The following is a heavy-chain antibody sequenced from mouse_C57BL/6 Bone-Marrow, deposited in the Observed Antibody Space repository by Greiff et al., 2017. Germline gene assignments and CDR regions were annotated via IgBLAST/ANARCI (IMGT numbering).Heavy chain of an antibody. CDR3: TYDGYYPYYFDY. V-gene: IGHV6-3*01. J-gene: IGHJ2*01. CDR1: GFTFSNYW. CDR2: IRLKSDNYAT. Sequence: EVKLLESGGGLVQPGGSMKLSCVASGFTFSNYWMNWVRQSPEKGLEWVAQIRLKSDNYATHYAESVKGRFTISRDDSKSSVYLQMNNLRAEDTGIYYCTYDGYYPYYFDYWGQGTTLTVSS. D-gene: IGHD2-3*01.